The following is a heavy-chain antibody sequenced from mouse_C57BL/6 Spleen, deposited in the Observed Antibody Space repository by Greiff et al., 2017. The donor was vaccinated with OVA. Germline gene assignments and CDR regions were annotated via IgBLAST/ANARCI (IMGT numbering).Heavy chain of an antibody. CDR1: GYTFTSYW. CDR3: ARSPGLRRDYWYFDV. V-gene: IGHV1-52*01. D-gene: IGHD2-12*01. J-gene: IGHJ1*03. CDR2: IDPSDSET. Sequence: QVQLQQPGAELVRPGSSVKLSCKASGYTFTSYWMHWVKQRPIQGLEWIGNIDPSDSETHYNQKFKDKATLTVDKSSSTAYMQLSSLTSEDSAVYYCARSPGLRRDYWYFDVWGTGTTVTVSS.